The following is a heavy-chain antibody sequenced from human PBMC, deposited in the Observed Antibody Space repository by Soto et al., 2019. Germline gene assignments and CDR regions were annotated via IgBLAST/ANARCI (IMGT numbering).Heavy chain of an antibody. CDR2: IIPILGIA. D-gene: IGHD6-13*01. Sequence: ASVKVSCKASGGTFSSYAISWVRQAPGQGLEWMGGIIPILGIANYAQKFQGRVTITADKSTSTAYMELSSLRSEDTAVYYCARVVYSSIWYEFDYWGQGTLVTVSS. V-gene: IGHV1-69*10. CDR3: ARVVYSSIWYEFDY. J-gene: IGHJ4*02. CDR1: GGTFSSYA.